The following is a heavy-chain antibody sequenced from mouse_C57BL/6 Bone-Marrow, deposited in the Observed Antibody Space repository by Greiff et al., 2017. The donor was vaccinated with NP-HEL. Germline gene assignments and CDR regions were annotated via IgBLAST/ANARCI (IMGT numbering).Heavy chain of an antibody. V-gene: IGHV14-4*01. CDR3: TTVTTVVATDDY. D-gene: IGHD1-1*01. Sequence: VQLQQSGAELVRPGASVKLSCTASGFHIKDDYMHWVKQRPEQGLEWIGWIDPENGDTEYASKFQGKATITADTSSNPAYLQLSSLTSEDTAVYYCTTVTTVVATDDYWGQGTTLTVSS. J-gene: IGHJ2*01. CDR2: IDPENGDT. CDR1: GFHIKDDY.